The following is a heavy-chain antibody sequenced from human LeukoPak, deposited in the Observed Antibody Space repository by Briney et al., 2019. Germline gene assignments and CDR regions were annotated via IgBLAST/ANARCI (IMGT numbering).Heavy chain of an antibody. CDR1: GGTFSSYA. J-gene: IGHJ4*02. CDR2: VIPIFGTT. CDR3: AGSPVVVSSHSIII. D-gene: IGHD2-15*01. Sequence: GASVKVSCKASGGTFSSYAISWVRQAPGQGLEWMGRVIPIFGTTTYAQKFQGRVTITADESTNTAYMELSSLRSEDTAVYYCAGSPVVVSSHSIIIWGQGTLVTVSS. V-gene: IGHV1-69*13.